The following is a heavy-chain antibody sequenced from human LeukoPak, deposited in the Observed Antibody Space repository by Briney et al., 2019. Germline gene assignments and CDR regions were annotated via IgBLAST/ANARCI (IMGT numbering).Heavy chain of an antibody. CDR1: GFTFNSHS. CDR3: ARDVYTSGFRGLYYYYYMDV. J-gene: IGHJ6*03. D-gene: IGHD5-18*01. Sequence: GGSLRLSCAASGFTFNSHSLNWVRQAPGKGLEWVSSITSGSTYIYYADSVKGRFTISRDNAKNSVYLQMNSLRAEDTAVYYCARDVYTSGFRGLYYYYYMDVWGKGTTVTVSS. V-gene: IGHV3-21*01. CDR2: ITSGSTYI.